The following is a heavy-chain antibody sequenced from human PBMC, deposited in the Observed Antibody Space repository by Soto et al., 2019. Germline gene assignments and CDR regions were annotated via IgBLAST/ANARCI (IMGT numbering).Heavy chain of an antibody. J-gene: IGHJ4*02. D-gene: IGHD6-25*01. CDR3: ATGSGVSGY. Sequence: QVKLVQSGAEVKKPGSSVKVSCKASGGTFSNDTISWVRQAPGQGLEWMGRIIPILGMANYAQKFQSRVTITADKSTSTAYMELSSLRSEDTAVYYCATGSGVSGYWGQGTLVTVSS. CDR1: GGTFSNDT. CDR2: IIPILGMA. V-gene: IGHV1-69*02.